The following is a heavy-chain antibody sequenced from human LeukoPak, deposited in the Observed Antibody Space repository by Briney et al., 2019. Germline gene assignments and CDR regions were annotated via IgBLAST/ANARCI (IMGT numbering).Heavy chain of an antibody. V-gene: IGHV3-49*01. D-gene: IGHD2-2*01. CDR3: ARAPTVLVGYCSSSSCQADY. J-gene: IGHJ4*02. CDR1: GFTFGDYC. CDR2: IKSIAYGGTT. Sequence: GGSLRLSCTASGFTFGDYCMTWFRQAPGRGLEWVGFIKSIAYGGTTEYAASVKGRFTVSRDGSKSIAYLQMNSLKTEDTAVYYCARAPTVLVGYCSSSSCQADYWGQGTLVTVSS.